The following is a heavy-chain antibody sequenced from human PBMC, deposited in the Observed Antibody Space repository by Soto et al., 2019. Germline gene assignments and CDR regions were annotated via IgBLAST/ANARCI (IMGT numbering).Heavy chain of an antibody. D-gene: IGHD2-15*01. CDR1: GFTFSGFD. J-gene: IGHJ4*02. CDR3: ARGQEVGAHFFDS. Sequence: TGGSLRLSCEASGFTFSGFDMHWVRQPTGKGLEWVSTIGTAGDTYYAVSVKGRFTISRDNAKNSLSLQMNSLRAGVTAVYFCARGQEVGAHFFDSWGQGTQVTVSS. CDR2: IGTAGDT. V-gene: IGHV3-13*01.